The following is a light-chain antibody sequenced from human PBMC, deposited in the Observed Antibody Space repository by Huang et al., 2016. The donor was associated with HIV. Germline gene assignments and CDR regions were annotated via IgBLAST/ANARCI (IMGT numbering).Light chain of an antibody. V-gene: IGKV3-15*01. CDR2: GAS. CDR1: QSISSN. Sequence: EKVMTQSPATLSVSPGKRATLSCRASQSISSNLAWYQQKPGQAPRLLIFGASTRATGIPARFAGSGSGTEFTLTISSLQSEDFAVYYCQQYDDWPPPWTFGQGTKVEIK. CDR3: QQYDDWPPPWT. J-gene: IGKJ1*01.